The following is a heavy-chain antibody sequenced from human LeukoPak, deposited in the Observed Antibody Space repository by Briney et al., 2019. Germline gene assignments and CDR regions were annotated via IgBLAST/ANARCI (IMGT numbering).Heavy chain of an antibody. J-gene: IGHJ4*02. CDR2: VSYSGST. CDR1: GGSISSANYY. CDR3: ARGGEGYNYVY. D-gene: IGHD5-24*01. V-gene: IGHV4-30-4*01. Sequence: SETLSLTCTVSGGSISSANYYWNWIRQPPGKGLEWIGYVSYSGSTHYNPSLKSRATISADTSKNQFSLKLTSMTAADTAVYHCARGGEGYNYVYWGQGTLVTVSS.